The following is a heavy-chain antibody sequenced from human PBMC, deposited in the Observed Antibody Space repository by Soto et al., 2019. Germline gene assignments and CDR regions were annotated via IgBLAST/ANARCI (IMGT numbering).Heavy chain of an antibody. CDR3: AKDQDYDFWSGPNQHPDY. J-gene: IGHJ4*02. CDR2: ISYDGSNK. CDR1: GLSCSSYV. Sequence: GGSLRLSCRASGLSCSSYVMHWVRQAPGKGLEWVAVISYDGSNKYYADSVKGRFTISRDNSKNTLYLQMNSLRAEDTAVYYCAKDQDYDFWSGPNQHPDYWGQGTLVTVS. D-gene: IGHD3-3*01. V-gene: IGHV3-30*18.